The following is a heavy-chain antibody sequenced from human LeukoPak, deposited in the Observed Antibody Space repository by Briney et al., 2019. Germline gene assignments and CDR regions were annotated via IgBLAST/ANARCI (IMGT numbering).Heavy chain of an antibody. CDR2: IYYSGIT. D-gene: IGHD3-22*01. V-gene: IGHV4-30-4*02. CDR1: GGSISSGDYY. J-gene: IGHJ2*01. CDR3: ARGANYYDSSGYQEVGWWYFDL. Sequence: SETLSLTCTVSGGSISSGDYYWSWIRQPPGKGLEWIGYIYYSGITYYNPSLKSRVTISIDTSKTQFSLKLSSVTAADTAVYYCARGANYYDSSGYQEVGWWYFDLWGRGTLVTVSS.